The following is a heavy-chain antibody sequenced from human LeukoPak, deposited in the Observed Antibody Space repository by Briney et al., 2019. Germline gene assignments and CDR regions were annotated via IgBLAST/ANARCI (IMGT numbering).Heavy chain of an antibody. D-gene: IGHD3-22*01. Sequence: SETLSLTCTVSGGSISSYYWSWIRQPPGKEPEWIGFFHYTGSTDYNPSLKSRVTISVDTSQNQFSLKLSSVAAADTAVYYCARGREEFYYDSSGYYYFDNWGQGNLVTVSS. V-gene: IGHV4-59*01. CDR2: FHYTGST. J-gene: IGHJ4*02. CDR3: ARGREEFYYDSSGYYYFDN. CDR1: GGSISSYY.